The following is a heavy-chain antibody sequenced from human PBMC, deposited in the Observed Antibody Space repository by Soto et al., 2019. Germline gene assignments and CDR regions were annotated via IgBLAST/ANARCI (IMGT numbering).Heavy chain of an antibody. CDR3: AREGAAAADAFDI. CDR2: ISYDGSNK. V-gene: IGHV3-30-3*01. Sequence: GGSLRLSCAASGFTFSSSWMHWVRQAPGKGLEWVAVISYDGSNKYYADSVKGRFTISRDNSKNTLYLQMNSLRAEDTAVYYCAREGAAAADAFDIWGQGTMVTVSS. CDR1: GFTFSSSW. J-gene: IGHJ3*02. D-gene: IGHD6-13*01.